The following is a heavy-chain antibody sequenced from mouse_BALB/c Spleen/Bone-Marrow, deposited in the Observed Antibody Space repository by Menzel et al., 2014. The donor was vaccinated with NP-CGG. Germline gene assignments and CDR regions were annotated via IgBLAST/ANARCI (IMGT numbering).Heavy chain of an antibody. Sequence: EVQLVESGGGLVQPGGSLRLSCATSGLTFSDFYMEWVRQPPGKRLEWIAASRNKANDYTTEYSASVKGRFIVSRDTSQSILYLQMNALRAEDTAIYYCARDYYGSSYWYFDVWGAGTTVTVSS. CDR3: ARDYYGSSYWYFDV. CDR1: GLTFSDFY. V-gene: IGHV7-1*02. J-gene: IGHJ1*01. CDR2: SRNKANDYTT. D-gene: IGHD1-1*01.